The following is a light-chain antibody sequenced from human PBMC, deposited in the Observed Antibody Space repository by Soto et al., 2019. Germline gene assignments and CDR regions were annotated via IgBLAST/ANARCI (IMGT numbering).Light chain of an antibody. CDR1: SSDVGGYNY. V-gene: IGLV2-14*01. J-gene: IGLJ2*01. CDR3: SSYTSNSTRV. CDR2: DVS. Sequence: QSALTQPASVSGSPGQSVTISCTGTSSDVGGYNYVSWYQQHPGKATKLMIYDVSNRPSGVANRCSGSKSGNSASLTISRPQAEDEADYYCSSYTSNSTRVFGGGTKLTVL.